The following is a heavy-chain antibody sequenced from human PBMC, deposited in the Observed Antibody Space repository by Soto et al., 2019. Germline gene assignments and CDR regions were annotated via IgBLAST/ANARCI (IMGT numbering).Heavy chain of an antibody. CDR1: GYTFTSYA. CDR2: INAGNGNT. J-gene: IGHJ5*02. CDR3: ARDHSDYDFWSGYFDWFDP. D-gene: IGHD3-3*01. Sequence: ASVKVSCKASGYTFTSYAMHWVRQAPGQRLEWMGWINAGNGNTKYSQKFQGRVTITRDTSASTAYMELSSLRSEDTAVYYCARDHSDYDFWSGYFDWFDPWGQGTLVTVSS. V-gene: IGHV1-3*01.